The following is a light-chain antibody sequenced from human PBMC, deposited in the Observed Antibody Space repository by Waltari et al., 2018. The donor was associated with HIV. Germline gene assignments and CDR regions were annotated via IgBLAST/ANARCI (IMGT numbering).Light chain of an antibody. CDR3: QQYAKSPRT. CDR2: GAS. Sequence: EIVLTQSPDTLSLSPGENATLSCRASQTVTENYLAWYQQKPGQAPRLLIHGASSSATGIPDRFSGSGSGTDFTLTINSLVPGDYAIFYCQQYAKSPRTFGQGTKLE. V-gene: IGKV3-20*01. CDR1: QTVTENY. J-gene: IGKJ2*01.